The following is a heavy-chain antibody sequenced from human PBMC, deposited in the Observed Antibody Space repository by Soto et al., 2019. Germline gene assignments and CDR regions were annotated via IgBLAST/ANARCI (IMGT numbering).Heavy chain of an antibody. Sequence: SVKVSCKASGGTFSSYAISWVRQAPGQGPEWMGGIIPIFGTANYAQKFQGRVTITADESTSTAYMGLSSLRFEDPAVFYCAKDRPRSGYYYVPLDYWGQGTLVTVSS. V-gene: IGHV1-69*13. J-gene: IGHJ4*02. D-gene: IGHD3-22*01. CDR3: AKDRPRSGYYYVPLDY. CDR1: GGTFSSYA. CDR2: IIPIFGTA.